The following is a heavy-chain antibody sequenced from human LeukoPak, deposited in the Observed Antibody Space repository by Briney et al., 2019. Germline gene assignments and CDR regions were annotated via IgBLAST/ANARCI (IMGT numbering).Heavy chain of an antibody. CDR1: GFTFSSYG. J-gene: IGHJ4*02. V-gene: IGHV3-23*01. D-gene: IGHD6-13*01. CDR3: AKDGGYSSPVDY. CDR2: ISGNGGST. Sequence: GGSLRLSCAASGFTFSSYGMSWVRQAPGKGLEWVSAISGNGGSTYYADSVKGRFTISRDNSKNTLYLQMNSLRAEDTAVYYCAKDGGYSSPVDYRGQGTLVTAS.